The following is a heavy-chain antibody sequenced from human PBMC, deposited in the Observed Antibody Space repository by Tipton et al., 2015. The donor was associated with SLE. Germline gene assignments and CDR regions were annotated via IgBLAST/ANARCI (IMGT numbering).Heavy chain of an antibody. CDR1: GGSINSGGYY. Sequence: TLSLTCTVSGGSINSGGYYWSWIRQYPGKGLEWIGNIYYSGSTYYNPSLKSRVTISVDTSKNQFSLKLSSVTAADTAVYYCARGGLTYVYYYCMDVWGKGTTVTVSS. V-gene: IGHV4-31*03. D-gene: IGHD2-21*02. CDR3: ARGGLTYVYYYCMDV. CDR2: IYYSGST. J-gene: IGHJ6*03.